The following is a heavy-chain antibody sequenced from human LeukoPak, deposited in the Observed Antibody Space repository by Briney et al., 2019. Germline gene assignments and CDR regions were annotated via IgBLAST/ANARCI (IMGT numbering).Heavy chain of an antibody. V-gene: IGHV4-61*08. J-gene: IGHJ4*02. CDR2: IYYSGTT. D-gene: IGHD3-22*01. Sequence: SETLSLTCTVSGGSISSGGYYWSWIRQPPGKGLEWIGYIYYSGTTNYNPSLKSRVTISVDTSKNQFSLKLSSVTTADTAVYYCARHKTGYYYYFDYWGQGTLVTVSS. CDR1: GGSISSGGYY. CDR3: ARHKTGYYYYFDY.